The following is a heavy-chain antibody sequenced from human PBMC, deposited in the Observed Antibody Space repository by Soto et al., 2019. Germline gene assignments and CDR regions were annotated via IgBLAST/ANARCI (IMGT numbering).Heavy chain of an antibody. CDR2: INPSGGST. V-gene: IGHV1-46*01. J-gene: IGHJ6*02. Sequence: ASVKVSCKASRYTFTTFYIHWLRQAPGQGLEWMGIINPSGGSTTYPQKFQGRGTMTRDTSTSTVHMELITLISEDTAVDYCARSQVGRLVDVWGPGTTVIFSS. D-gene: IGHD1-26*01. CDR1: RYTFTTFY. CDR3: ARSQVGRLVDV.